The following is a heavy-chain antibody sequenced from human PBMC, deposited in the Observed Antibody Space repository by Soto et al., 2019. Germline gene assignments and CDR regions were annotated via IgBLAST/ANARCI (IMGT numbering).Heavy chain of an antibody. V-gene: IGHV6-1*01. CDR2: TYYRSKWYN. Sequence: SQTLSITCAISRDSVSSNLSSLNWIRQSPSRGPEWLGRTYYRSKWYNEYVVSEKSRMTINPDPSENPFSLQLNSVTPEDTAVYYYAREAHYYNGMDVWGQGTTVTVSS. CDR1: RDSVSSNLSS. J-gene: IGHJ6*02. CDR3: AREAHYYNGMDV.